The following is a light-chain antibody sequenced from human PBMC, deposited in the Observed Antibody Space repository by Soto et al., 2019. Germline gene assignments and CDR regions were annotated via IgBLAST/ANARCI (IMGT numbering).Light chain of an antibody. V-gene: IGKV1-6*01. CDR1: QGIRND. J-gene: IGKJ1*01. CDR2: AAS. Sequence: AIQMTQSPSSLSASVGDRVTITCRASQGIRNDLGWYQQKPGKAPKLLIYAASSLQSGVPSRFSGSGSGTDFTLTISSLQPEDFASYFCLQYYNFSWTFGQGTKVDIK. CDR3: LQYYNFSWT.